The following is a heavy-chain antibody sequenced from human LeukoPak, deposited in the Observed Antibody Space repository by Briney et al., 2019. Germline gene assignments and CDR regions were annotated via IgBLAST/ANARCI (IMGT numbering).Heavy chain of an antibody. V-gene: IGHV1-69*06. D-gene: IGHD4-17*01. Sequence: SVKVSCKASGYAFTSYGISWVRQAPGQGLEWMGGIIPIFGTANYAQKFQGRVTITADKSTSTAYMELSSLRSEDTAVYYCARGDYGDYVSLDWYFDLWGRGTLVTVSS. CDR2: IIPIFGTA. CDR1: GYAFTSYG. J-gene: IGHJ2*01. CDR3: ARGDYGDYVSLDWYFDL.